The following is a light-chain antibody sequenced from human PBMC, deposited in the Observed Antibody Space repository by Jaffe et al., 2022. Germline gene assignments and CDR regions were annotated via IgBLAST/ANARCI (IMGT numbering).Light chain of an antibody. CDR1: NIGGYS. Sequence: SYVLTQPPSVSVAPGQTARVTCGGNNIGGYSVHWYQQKSGQAPVLVVYDDRDRPSGIPERFSGSNSGNTATLTISRVEAGDEADYYCQVWDSSSDHLYVFGTGTKVTVL. CDR2: DDR. CDR3: QVWDSSSDHLYV. V-gene: IGLV3-21*02. J-gene: IGLJ1*01.